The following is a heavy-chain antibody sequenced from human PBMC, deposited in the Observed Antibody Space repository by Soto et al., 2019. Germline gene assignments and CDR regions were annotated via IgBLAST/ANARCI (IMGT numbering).Heavy chain of an antibody. D-gene: IGHD2-8*02. CDR3: ARDTWGHWSWFDP. CDR2: IIPIFGTA. Sequence: SVKVSCKASGGTFSSYAISWVRQAPGQGLEWMGGIIPIFGTANYAQKFQGRVTITADESTSTAYMELSSLRSEDTAVYYCARDTWGHWSWFDPWGQGTLVTVSS. V-gene: IGHV1-69*13. J-gene: IGHJ5*02. CDR1: GGTFSSYA.